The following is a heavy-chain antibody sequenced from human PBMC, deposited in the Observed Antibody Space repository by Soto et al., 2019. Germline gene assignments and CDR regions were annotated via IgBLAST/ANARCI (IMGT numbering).Heavy chain of an antibody. Sequence: VASVKVSCKASGGTFSSYAISWVRQAPGQGLEWMGGIIPIFGTANYAQKFQGRVTITADESTTTAYMELSSLRSEDTAVYYCARDLKRYYDSSGYGYYYYGMDVWGQGTTVTVSS. V-gene: IGHV1-69*13. CDR2: IIPIFGTA. CDR3: ARDLKRYYDSSGYGYYYYGMDV. J-gene: IGHJ6*02. D-gene: IGHD3-22*01. CDR1: GGTFSSYA.